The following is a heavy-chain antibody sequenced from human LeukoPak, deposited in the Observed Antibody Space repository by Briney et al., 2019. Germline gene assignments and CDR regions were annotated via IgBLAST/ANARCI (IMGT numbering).Heavy chain of an antibody. V-gene: IGHV1-18*01. CDR1: GYTFTSYG. Sequence: ASVKVSCKASGYTFTSYGTSWVRQAPGQGLEWMGWISAYNGNTNYAQKLQGRVTMTTDTSTSTAYMELRSLRSDDTVVYYCARDGPYNWNDVRWFDPWGQGTLVTVSS. CDR2: ISAYNGNT. J-gene: IGHJ5*02. D-gene: IGHD1-1*01. CDR3: ARDGPYNWNDVRWFDP.